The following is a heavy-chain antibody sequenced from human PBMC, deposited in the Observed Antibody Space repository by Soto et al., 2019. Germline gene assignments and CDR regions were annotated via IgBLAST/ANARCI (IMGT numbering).Heavy chain of an antibody. CDR2: IYYSGST. Sequence: PSETLSLTYTVSGGSISSGGYYWSWIRQHPGKGLEWIGYIYYSGSTYYNPSLKSRVTISVDTSKNQFSLKLSSVTAADTAVYYCARVRRQKDYGDYWAFDYWGQGTLVTVSS. D-gene: IGHD4-17*01. J-gene: IGHJ4*02. V-gene: IGHV4-31*03. CDR1: GGSISSGGYY. CDR3: ARVRRQKDYGDYWAFDY.